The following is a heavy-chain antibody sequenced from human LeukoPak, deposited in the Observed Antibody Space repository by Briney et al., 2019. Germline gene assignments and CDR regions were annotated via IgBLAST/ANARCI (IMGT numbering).Heavy chain of an antibody. CDR3: ARDCSTSCCPPFNY. D-gene: IGHD2-2*01. Sequence: ASVNVSCKASGYTFTSYGISWVRQAPGHGLDRMGWVSAYNGDTNYAQRFQGRVTMTTDASTSTAYMELRSLRSDDTAVYYCARDCSTSCCPPFNYWGQGTLVTVSS. V-gene: IGHV1-18*04. CDR1: GYTFTSYG. J-gene: IGHJ4*02. CDR2: VSAYNGDT.